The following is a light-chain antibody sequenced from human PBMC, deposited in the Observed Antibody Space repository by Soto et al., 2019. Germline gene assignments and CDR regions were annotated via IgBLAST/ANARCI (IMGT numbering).Light chain of an antibody. J-gene: IGKJ1*01. CDR1: QSIRTY. Sequence: DIQMTQSPSSLYASVGDRVTINCRASQSIRTYLNWYQQKPGKAPKFLIYAASTLQSGVPSRFSGSGSGTDFTLTISSLQPEDFATYYCQQTYSNPRTFGQGTKVEIK. CDR2: AAS. V-gene: IGKV1-39*01. CDR3: QQTYSNPRT.